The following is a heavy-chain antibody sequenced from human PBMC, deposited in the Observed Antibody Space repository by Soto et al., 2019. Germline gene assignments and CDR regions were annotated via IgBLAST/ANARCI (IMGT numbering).Heavy chain of an antibody. CDR3: SRARYCTSPSCYNLYYYGMDI. J-gene: IGHJ6*04. Sequence: QEQLVQSGGEVKKPGASVRVSCKASGCTFTKYGITWVRQAPGQGLEWMGWIGVYNGKTNYARKLQGRVIMTADTSASTAYMELRSLRSDYTAVYYCSRARYCTSPSCYNLYYYGMDIWGEGTTVSVSS. D-gene: IGHD2-2*02. V-gene: IGHV1-18*04. CDR2: IGVYNGKT. CDR1: GCTFTKYG.